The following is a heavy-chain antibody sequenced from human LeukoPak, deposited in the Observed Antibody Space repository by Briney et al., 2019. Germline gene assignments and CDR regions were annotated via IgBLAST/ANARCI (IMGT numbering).Heavy chain of an antibody. CDR1: GFTFRNYW. CDR3: ARDRYSYGFALDC. D-gene: IGHD5-18*01. CDR2: VYSGGST. J-gene: IGHJ4*02. V-gene: IGHV3-66*02. Sequence: GGSLRLSCAASGFTFRNYWMGWVRRAPGKGLEWVSVVYSGGSTYSADSVKGRFTISRDNSKNTLYLLMNSLRAEDSAVYYCARDRYSYGFALDCWGQGTLVTVSS.